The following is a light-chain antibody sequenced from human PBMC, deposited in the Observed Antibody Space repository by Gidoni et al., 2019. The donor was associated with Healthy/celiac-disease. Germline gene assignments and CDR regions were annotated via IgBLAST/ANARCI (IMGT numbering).Light chain of an antibody. V-gene: IGLV3-21*03. J-gene: IGLJ2*01. CDR2: DDS. CDR1: NIGSKS. Sequence: SYVLTQPPPVSVAPGKTARSTCGGNNIGSKSVHWYQQKPGTAPVLVVYDDSDRPSGIPERFSGSNSGNTATLTISRVEAGDEADYYCQVWDSSSDHVVFGGGTKLTVL. CDR3: QVWDSSSDHVV.